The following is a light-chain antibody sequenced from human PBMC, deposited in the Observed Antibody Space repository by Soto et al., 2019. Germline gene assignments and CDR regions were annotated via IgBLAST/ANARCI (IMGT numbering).Light chain of an antibody. Sequence: QSALTQPASVSGSPGQSITISCTGTRSDVGGYNYVSWYKQKPGKAPKLVIYDVSHRPSGVSDRFFGSKSGNTASLIISGLQAEDEADYYCFSYSTSSARIFGGGTKVTVL. CDR2: DVS. CDR3: FSYSTSSARI. J-gene: IGLJ2*01. CDR1: RSDVGGYNY. V-gene: IGLV2-14*01.